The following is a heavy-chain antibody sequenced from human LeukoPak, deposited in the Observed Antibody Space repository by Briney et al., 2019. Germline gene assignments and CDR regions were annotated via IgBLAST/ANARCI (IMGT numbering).Heavy chain of an antibody. J-gene: IGHJ5*02. Sequence: ASVKVSCKASGYTFTGHYLHWVRQAPGQGLEWMGWINPNSGDTIYAQKFQGRVTMTRDTSISTAYMELSRLRSDDTAVYYCARRGTTGTTALSWWFDPWGQGTLVTVSS. D-gene: IGHD1-1*01. CDR2: INPNSGDT. V-gene: IGHV1-2*02. CDR1: GYTFTGHY. CDR3: ARRGTTGTTALSWWFDP.